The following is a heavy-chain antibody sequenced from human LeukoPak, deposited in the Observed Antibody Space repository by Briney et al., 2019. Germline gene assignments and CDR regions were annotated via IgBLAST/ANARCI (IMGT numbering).Heavy chain of an antibody. Sequence: GGSLRFSCAASGFTFRSYFMTWVRQAQGKGLEWVSDISDDGGSPYYADFVKGRFTVSRDNSKNTLFLQMHSLRGDDTAIYYCAKLGRYQKPLDDYWGQGTPVTVSS. CDR1: GFTFRSYF. D-gene: IGHD2-2*01. V-gene: IGHV3-23*01. J-gene: IGHJ4*02. CDR3: AKLGRYQKPLDDY. CDR2: ISDDGGSP.